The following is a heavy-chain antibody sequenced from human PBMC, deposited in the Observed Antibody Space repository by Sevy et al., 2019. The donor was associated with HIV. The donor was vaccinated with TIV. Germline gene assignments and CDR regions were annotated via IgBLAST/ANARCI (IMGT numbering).Heavy chain of an antibody. CDR2: LWYDGSNK. CDR3: ARASGSYRYARLDY. CDR1: GFSFSSYG. J-gene: IGHJ4*02. D-gene: IGHD3-16*02. V-gene: IGHV3-33*01. Sequence: GGSLRLSCAASGFSFSSYGMHWVRQAPGKGLEWVAVLWYDGSNKYYGDSVKGRFTISRDNSKNTLYLQMNSLRADDTAMYYCARASGSYRYARLDYWGQGTLVTVSS.